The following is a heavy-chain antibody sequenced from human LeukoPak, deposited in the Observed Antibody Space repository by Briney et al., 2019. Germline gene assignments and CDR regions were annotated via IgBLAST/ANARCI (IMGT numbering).Heavy chain of an antibody. J-gene: IGHJ4*02. CDR2: ISSSSSTI. CDR3: AKARSIDSSGYSS. CDR1: GFTFSSYS. Sequence: GGSLRLSCAASGFTFSSYSMNWVRQAPGKGLEWVSYISSSSSTIYYADSVKGRFTISRDNAKNSLYLQMNSLRAEDTAVYYCAKARSIDSSGYSSWGQGTLVTVSS. D-gene: IGHD3-22*01. V-gene: IGHV3-48*01.